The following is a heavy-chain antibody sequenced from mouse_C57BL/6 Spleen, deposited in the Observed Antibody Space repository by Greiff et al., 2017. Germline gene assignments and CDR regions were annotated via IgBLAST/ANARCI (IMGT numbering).Heavy chain of an antibody. CDR1: GFTFSSYG. CDR3: ARLYDVNYFDY. D-gene: IGHD2-12*01. J-gene: IGHJ2*01. V-gene: IGHV5-6*02. CDR2: ISSGGSYT. Sequence: VKLMESGGDLVKPGGSLKLSCAASGFTFSSYGMSWIRQTPDKRLEWVATISSGGSYTNYPDSVKGRFTISRANAKNTLYLQMRSLKSEDTAMYYCARLYDVNYFDYWGQGTTLTVSS.